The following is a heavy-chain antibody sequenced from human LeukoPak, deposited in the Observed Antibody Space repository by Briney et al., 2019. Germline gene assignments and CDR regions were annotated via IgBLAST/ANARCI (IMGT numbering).Heavy chain of an antibody. J-gene: IGHJ4*02. Sequence: GASVKVSCKASGYTFTGYYMHWVRQAPGQGLEWMGWINPNSGGTNYAQKFQGRVTMTRDTSISTAYMELGRLRSDDTAVYYCARVGPRIAAAGTGRVFDYWGQGTLVTVSS. CDR1: GYTFTGYY. D-gene: IGHD6-13*01. CDR3: ARVGPRIAAAGTGRVFDY. CDR2: INPNSGGT. V-gene: IGHV1-2*02.